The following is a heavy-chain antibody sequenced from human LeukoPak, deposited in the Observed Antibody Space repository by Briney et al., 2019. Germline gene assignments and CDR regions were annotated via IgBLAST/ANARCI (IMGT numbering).Heavy chain of an antibody. J-gene: IGHJ4*02. CDR3: ARGVYIAAAQYGY. CDR1: GGSISSYY. V-gene: IGHV4-59*01. Sequence: SETLSLTCTVSGGSISSYYWSWIRQPPGKGLEWIGYVYYSGTTNYNPSLKSRVTISVDTSKNQFSLKLGSVTAADTAVYYCARGVYIAAAQYGYWGQGTLVTVSS. CDR2: VYYSGTT. D-gene: IGHD6-13*01.